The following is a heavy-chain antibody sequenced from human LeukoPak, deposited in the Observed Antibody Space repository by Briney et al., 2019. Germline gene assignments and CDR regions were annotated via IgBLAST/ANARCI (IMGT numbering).Heavy chain of an antibody. CDR1: GFTFSNAW. CDR2: IKSKTDGGTT. Sequence: GGSLRLSCAASGFTFSNAWMSWVRQAPGKGLEWVGRIKSKTDGGTTDYAAPVKGRFTISRDDSKNTLYLQMNSLKTEDTAVYYCTTSSIAARQVFGYWGQGTLVTVSS. D-gene: IGHD6-6*01. V-gene: IGHV3-15*01. J-gene: IGHJ4*02. CDR3: TTSSIAARQVFGY.